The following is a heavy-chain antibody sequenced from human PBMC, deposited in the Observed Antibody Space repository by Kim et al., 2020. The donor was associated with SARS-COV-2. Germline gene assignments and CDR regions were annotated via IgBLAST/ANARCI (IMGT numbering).Heavy chain of an antibody. CDR3: ARDEYYYDSSGSYYGMDV. D-gene: IGHD3-22*01. V-gene: IGHV3-48*02. CDR2: ISRSSNTI. CDR1: GFTFSSYN. J-gene: IGHJ6*02. Sequence: GGSLRLSCAASGFTFSSYNMNWVRQAPGKGLEWVSYISRSSNTIYYADSGKGRFTISRDNAKNSLYLQMNSLRDEDTAVYYCARDEYYYDSSGSYYGMDVWGQGTTVTVSS.